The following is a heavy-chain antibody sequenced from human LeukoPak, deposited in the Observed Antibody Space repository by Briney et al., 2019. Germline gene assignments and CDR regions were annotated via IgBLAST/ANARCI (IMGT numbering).Heavy chain of an antibody. CDR2: IYHSGST. V-gene: IGHV4-30-2*01. CDR3: ARDFDEGGWFDP. J-gene: IGHJ5*02. Sequence: WVRQTPGKGLEWIGYIYHSGSTYYNPSLKSRVTISVDRSKNQFSLKLSSVTAADTAVYYCARDFDEGGWFDPWGQGTLVTVSS. D-gene: IGHD3-9*01.